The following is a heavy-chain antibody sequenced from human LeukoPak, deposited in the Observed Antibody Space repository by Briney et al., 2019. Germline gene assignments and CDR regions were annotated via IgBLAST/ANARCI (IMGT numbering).Heavy chain of an antibody. V-gene: IGHV3-15*01. CDR2: IKSKADGETT. D-gene: IGHD3-10*01. Sequence: PGGFLRLSCAASGFTFTHAWMTWVRQAPGKGLEWVGHIKSKADGETTDYAAPVKGRFFMSRDDSKATLYLQMNYLETEDTAVYYCTTDLGITMIRGVIVSWGQGTLVTVSS. CDR1: GFTFTHAW. CDR3: TTDLGITMIRGVIVS. J-gene: IGHJ4*02.